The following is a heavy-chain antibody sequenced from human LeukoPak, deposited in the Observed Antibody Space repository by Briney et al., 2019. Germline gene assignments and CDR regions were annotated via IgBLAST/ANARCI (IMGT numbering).Heavy chain of an antibody. CDR2: ISAYNGNT. Sequence: ASVKVSCKASGYTFTSYGISWVRQAPGQGLEWMGWISAYNGNTNYAQKLQGRVTMTTDTSTSTAYMELRSLRSDDTAVYYCARVLGGYYDSSGYLVLWGQGTLVTVSS. V-gene: IGHV1-18*01. J-gene: IGHJ4*02. CDR1: GYTFTSYG. D-gene: IGHD3-22*01. CDR3: ARVLGGYYDSSGYLVL.